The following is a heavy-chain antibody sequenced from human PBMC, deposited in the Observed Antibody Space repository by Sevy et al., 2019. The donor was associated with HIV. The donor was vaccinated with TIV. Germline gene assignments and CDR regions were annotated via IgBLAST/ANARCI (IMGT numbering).Heavy chain of an antibody. J-gene: IGHJ5*02. Sequence: ASVKVSCKACGGTFSSYAISWVRQAPGQGLEWMGGIIPIFGTANYAQKFQGRVTITADESTSTAYMELSSLRSEDTAVYYCARDLSGRIMITFGGVTWGQGTLVTVSS. CDR1: GGTFSSYA. V-gene: IGHV1-69*13. CDR3: ARDLSGRIMITFGGVT. CDR2: IIPIFGTA. D-gene: IGHD3-16*01.